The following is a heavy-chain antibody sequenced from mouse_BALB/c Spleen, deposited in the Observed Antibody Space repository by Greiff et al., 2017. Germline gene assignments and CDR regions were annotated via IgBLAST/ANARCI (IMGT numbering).Heavy chain of an antibody. D-gene: IGHD2-4*01. J-gene: IGHJ3*01. CDR2: IWAGGST. CDR3: ARVYYDYDGAWFAY. V-gene: IGHV2-9*02. Sequence: QVHVKQSGPGLVAPSQSLSITCTVSGFSLTSYGVHWVRQPPGKGLEWLGVIWAGGSTNYNSALMSRLSISKDNSKSQVFLKMNSLQTDDTAMYYCARVYYDYDGAWFAYWGQGTLVTVSA. CDR1: GFSLTSYG.